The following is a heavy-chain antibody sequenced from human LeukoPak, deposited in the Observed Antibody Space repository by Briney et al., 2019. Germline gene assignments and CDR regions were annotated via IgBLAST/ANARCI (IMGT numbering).Heavy chain of an antibody. CDR2: INHSGST. V-gene: IGHV4-34*01. Sequence: SETLSLTCAVYGGSFSGYYWSWIRQPPGKGLEWIGEINHSGSTNYNPSLKSRVTISVDTSKNQFSLKLSSVTAADTAVYYRARVHRSGSYYFDYWGQGTLVTVSS. CDR1: GGSFSGYY. CDR3: ARVHRSGSYYFDY. J-gene: IGHJ4*02. D-gene: IGHD1-26*01.